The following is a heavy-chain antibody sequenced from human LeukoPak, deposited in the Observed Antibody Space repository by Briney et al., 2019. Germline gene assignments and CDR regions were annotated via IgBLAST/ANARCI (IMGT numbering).Heavy chain of an antibody. V-gene: IGHV4-4*07. CDR1: GGSISSYY. Sequence: SETLSLTCSVSGGSISSYYWSWIRQPAGKGLEWIGRIYSSGTITYNPSLQSRVTMAVDTSKNEFSLKMSSVTAADTAVYYCTRDSGTTGEVKFDPWGQGTLVAVSS. J-gene: IGHJ5*02. CDR3: TRDSGTTGEVKFDP. CDR2: IYSSGTI. D-gene: IGHD3-10*01.